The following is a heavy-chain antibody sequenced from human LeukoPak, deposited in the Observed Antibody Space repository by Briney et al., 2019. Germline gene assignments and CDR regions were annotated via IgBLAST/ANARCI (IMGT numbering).Heavy chain of an antibody. J-gene: IGHJ5*02. CDR3: ARGKRRITIFGVDSRPNWFDP. CDR2: INHSGST. Sequence: SETLSLTCAVYGGSFSGYYWSWIRQPPGKGLEWIGEINHSGSTNYNPSLKSRVTISVDTSKNQFSLKLGSVTAADTAVYYCARGKRRITIFGVDSRPNWFDPWGQGTLVTVSS. V-gene: IGHV4-34*01. D-gene: IGHD3-3*01. CDR1: GGSFSGYY.